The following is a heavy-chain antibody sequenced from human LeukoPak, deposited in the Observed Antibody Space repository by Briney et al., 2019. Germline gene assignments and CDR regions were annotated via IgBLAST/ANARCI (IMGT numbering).Heavy chain of an antibody. CDR2: ISGSGGST. D-gene: IGHD3-10*01. V-gene: IGHV3-23*01. J-gene: IGHJ4*02. Sequence: GGSLRLSCAASGFTFSSYAMHWVRQAPGKGLEWVSAISGSGGSTYYADSVKGRFTISRDNSKNTLYLQMNSLRAEDTAVYYCAKVWFGELFPFDYWGQGTLVTVSS. CDR3: AKVWFGELFPFDY. CDR1: GFTFSSYA.